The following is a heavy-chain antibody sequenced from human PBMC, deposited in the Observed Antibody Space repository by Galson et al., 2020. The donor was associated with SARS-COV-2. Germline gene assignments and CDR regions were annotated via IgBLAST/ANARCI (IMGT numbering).Heavy chain of an antibody. J-gene: IGHJ4*02. Sequence: GGSLRLSCAASGFSVSNSYMSWVRQPPGTGLEWVSLIYSGGFTYYAESVKDRFTISRDNSKNTLDLQMKSLRVEDTAVYYCARGCSDSGSYLCEIDFWGQGTLVTVSS. V-gene: IGHV3-66*01. CDR1: GFSVSNSY. D-gene: IGHD1-26*01. CDR3: ARGCSDSGSYLCEIDF. CDR2: IYSGGFT.